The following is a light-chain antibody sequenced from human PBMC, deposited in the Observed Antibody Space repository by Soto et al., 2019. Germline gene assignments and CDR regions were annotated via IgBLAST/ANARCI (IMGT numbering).Light chain of an antibody. V-gene: IGLV2-8*01. Sequence: SVLTQPPSATGSPGQSVTLSYTGTSSDVGAYNYVSWYQQHPGKAPKLVIYEVSKRPSGVPDRFSGSQSGNTASLTVSGLQAEDEADYYCSSYAGSNNLVFGGGTKLTVL. CDR2: EVS. CDR3: SSYAGSNNLV. J-gene: IGLJ3*02. CDR1: SSDVGAYNY.